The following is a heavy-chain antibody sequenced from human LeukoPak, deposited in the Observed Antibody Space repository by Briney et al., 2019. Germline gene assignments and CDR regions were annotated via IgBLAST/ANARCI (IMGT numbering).Heavy chain of an antibody. D-gene: IGHD3-10*01. J-gene: IGHJ6*03. CDR3: ARGSNYYGSGSAYYYYMDV. CDR2: IYHSGNT. V-gene: IGHV4-38-2*02. Sequence: SETLSLTCTVSGYSINSGYYWGWIRQPPGKGLEWIGSIYHSGNTYYNPSLKNRVSISLDTSKNHLSLKLSSVTAADTAVYYCARGSNYYGSGSAYYYYMDVWGKGTTVTVSS. CDR1: GYSINSGYY.